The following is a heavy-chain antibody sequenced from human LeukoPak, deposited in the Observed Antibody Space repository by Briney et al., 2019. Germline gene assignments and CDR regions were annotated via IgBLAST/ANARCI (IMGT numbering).Heavy chain of an antibody. D-gene: IGHD6-13*01. J-gene: IGHJ4*02. CDR1: GYTFTGYY. CDR3: ATIAAAGSGY. Sequence: ASVKVSCKASGYTFTGYYMHWVRQAPGQGLGWMGWINPNSGGTNYAQKFQGRVTMTRDTSISTAYMELSRLRSDDTAVYYCATIAAAGSGYWGQGTLVTVSS. V-gene: IGHV1-2*02. CDR2: INPNSGGT.